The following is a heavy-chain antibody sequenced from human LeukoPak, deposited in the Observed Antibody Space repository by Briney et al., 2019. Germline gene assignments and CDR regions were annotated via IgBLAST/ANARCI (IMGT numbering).Heavy chain of an antibody. V-gene: IGHV3-23*01. D-gene: IGHD4-17*01. CDR2: ISGSGGST. J-gene: IGHJ4*02. CDR3: AKNPYGDSTDHFDY. CDR1: GLTFSSYA. Sequence: GSLRLSCAASGLTFSSYAMSWVRQAPGKGLEWVSAISGSGGSTYYADSVKGRFTISRDNSKITLYLQMNSLRAEDTAVYYRAKNPYGDSTDHFDYWGQGTLVTVSS.